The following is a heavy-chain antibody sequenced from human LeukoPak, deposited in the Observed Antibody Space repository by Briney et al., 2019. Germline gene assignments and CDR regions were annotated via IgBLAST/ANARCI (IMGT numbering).Heavy chain of an antibody. CDR3: ARGRIYYGSGSYRYFQH. CDR2: INHSGST. V-gene: IGHV4-34*01. D-gene: IGHD3-10*01. J-gene: IGHJ1*01. Sequence: SETLSLTCAVYGGSFSGYYWSWIRQPPGKGLEWIGEINHSGSTNYNPSLKSRVTISVDTSKNQFSLKLSSVTAADTAVYYCARGRIYYGSGSYRYFQHWGQGTLVTVSS. CDR1: GGSFSGYY.